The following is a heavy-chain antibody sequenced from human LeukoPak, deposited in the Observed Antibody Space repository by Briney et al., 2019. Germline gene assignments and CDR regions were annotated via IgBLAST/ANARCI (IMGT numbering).Heavy chain of an antibody. V-gene: IGHV3-30*02. J-gene: IGHJ6*03. Sequence: NPGGSLRLSGPASGFTFSSYGFDCVRQAPGKGLEWVAFIRYDGSNNYYADSVKGRFTTSRDNSKNTLYLQMNSLRAEATAVYYCAKIGYSGSGVGYYMDVWGKGTTVTISS. CDR3: AKIGYSGSGVGYYMDV. CDR2: IRYDGSNN. CDR1: GFTFSSYG. D-gene: IGHD3-10*01.